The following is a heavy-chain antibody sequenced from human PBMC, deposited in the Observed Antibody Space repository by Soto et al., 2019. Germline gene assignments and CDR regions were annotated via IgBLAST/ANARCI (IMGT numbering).Heavy chain of an antibody. J-gene: IGHJ4*02. Sequence: SVKGRFTISRDNSKNTLYLQMNSLRAEDTAVYYCANGDAILFDYWGQGTLVTVSS. CDR3: ANGDAILFDY. V-gene: IGHV3-30*02. D-gene: IGHD2-21*01.